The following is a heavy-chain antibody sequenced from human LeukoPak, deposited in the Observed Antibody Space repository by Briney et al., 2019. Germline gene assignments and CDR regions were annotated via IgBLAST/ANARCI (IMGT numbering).Heavy chain of an antibody. Sequence: PSETLSLTCTVSGASISNTGYYWGWIRQPPGKGLEWIGNIYHSGSTYYSPSLKSRVTLSVDTSKNQFSLKLSSVTAADTAVYYCAGLLNGGASHWFDPWGQGTLVTVSS. D-gene: IGHD7-27*01. CDR1: GASISNTGYY. CDR2: IYHSGST. CDR3: AGLLNGGASHWFDP. V-gene: IGHV4-39*01. J-gene: IGHJ5*02.